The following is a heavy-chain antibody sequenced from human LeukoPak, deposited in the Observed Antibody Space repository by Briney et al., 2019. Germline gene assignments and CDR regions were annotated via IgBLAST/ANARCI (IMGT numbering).Heavy chain of an antibody. CDR3: ARNYAAISESPDY. V-gene: IGHV3-33*01. Sequence: LRLSCAASGFTFSNYGTHWVRRAPGKGLEWVAVIWYDGSNKYYADSVKDRFTISRDNSKNTLYLQMNSLRAEDTAVYYCARNYAAISESPDYWGQGTLVTVSS. D-gene: IGHD2-2*01. CDR1: GFTFSNYG. CDR2: IWYDGSNK. J-gene: IGHJ4*02.